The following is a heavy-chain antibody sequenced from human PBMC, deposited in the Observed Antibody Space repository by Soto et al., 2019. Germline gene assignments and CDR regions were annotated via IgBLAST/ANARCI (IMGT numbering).Heavy chain of an antibody. CDR3: SRAPSAYSRGYGMDV. V-gene: IGHV4-59*01. CDR1: GGSISRYC. CDR2: VYYSGTT. J-gene: IGHJ6*02. D-gene: IGHD5-18*01. Sequence: SETLSLTCTVSGGSISRYCWSWIRQPPGKGLEWIGYVYYSGTTNYNPSLRSRVTISVDTSNNQFSLRLSSVTAADTAVYYCSRAPSAYSRGYGMDVWGQGTTVTVSS.